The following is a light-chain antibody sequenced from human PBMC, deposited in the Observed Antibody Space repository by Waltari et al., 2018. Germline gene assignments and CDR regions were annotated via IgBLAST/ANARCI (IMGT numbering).Light chain of an antibody. V-gene: IGKV3-15*01. CDR1: QGIGSN. J-gene: IGKJ2*01. CDR2: DAS. Sequence: IVMTQSPATLSVSLGEGAILSCRASQGIGSNVAWYQQKPGQAPRLLIYDASTRATDLPTRFSGSWSGTEFTLIISSLQSEDFAVYYCQQYRDSYSFGQGTKLEMK. CDR3: QQYRDSYS.